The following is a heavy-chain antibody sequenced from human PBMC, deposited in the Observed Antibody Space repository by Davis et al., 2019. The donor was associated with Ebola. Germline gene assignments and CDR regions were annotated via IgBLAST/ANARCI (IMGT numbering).Heavy chain of an antibody. J-gene: IGHJ6*04. Sequence: MPGGSLRLPCTVSGGSISSYYWSWIRQPPGKGLEWIGYIYYSGSTNYTPSLKSRVTISVDTSKNQFSLKLSSVTAADTAVYYCARGPYRAAGGDVWGKGTTVTVSS. V-gene: IGHV4-59*01. CDR1: GGSISSYY. CDR2: IYYSGST. CDR3: ARGPYRAAGGDV. D-gene: IGHD6-25*01.